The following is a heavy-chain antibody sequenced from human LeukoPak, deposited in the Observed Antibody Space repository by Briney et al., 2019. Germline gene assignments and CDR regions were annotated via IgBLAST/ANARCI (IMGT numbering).Heavy chain of an antibody. V-gene: IGHV1-18*04. CDR2: ISAYNGNT. D-gene: IGHD2-21*02. CDR1: GYTFTSYG. Sequence: AAVKVSCKASGYTFTSYGISWVRQAPGQGLDGMGWISAYNGNTNYAQKLQGRVTMTTDTSTSTAYMELRSLRSDDTAVYYCARGPYCGGDCYPGFDYWGQGTLVTVSS. J-gene: IGHJ4*02. CDR3: ARGPYCGGDCYPGFDY.